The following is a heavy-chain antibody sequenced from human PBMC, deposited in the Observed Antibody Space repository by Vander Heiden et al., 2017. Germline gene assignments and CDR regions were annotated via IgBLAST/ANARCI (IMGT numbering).Heavy chain of an antibody. CDR2: ISYDGSNK. CDR3: AKDLLALPKNYDYDWFDP. CDR1: GFTFSSYG. V-gene: IGHV3-30*18. D-gene: IGHD3-3*01. J-gene: IGHJ5*02. Sequence: QVQLVESGGGVVQPGRSLRLSCAASGFTFSSYGMHWVRQAPGKGLELVAVISYDGSNKYYADSVKGRVTISRDNSKNTLYRQMNSLRAEETAVYYCAKDLLALPKNYDYDWFDPWGQGTMVTVFS.